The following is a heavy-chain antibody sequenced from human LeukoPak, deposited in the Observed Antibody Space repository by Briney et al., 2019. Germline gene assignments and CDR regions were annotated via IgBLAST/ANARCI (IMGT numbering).Heavy chain of an antibody. CDR3: ARARVDKVGYTSHWFFPLDY. V-gene: IGHV4-59*01. Sequence: SETLSLTCTVSGGSISNYYWSWIRQPPGKGLEWIGYIYFSGITYYHPSLKSRVTISVDTSKNQFSLKLTSVTAADTAVYYCARARVDKVGYTSHWFFPLDYWGQGTLVTVSS. CDR2: IYFSGIT. D-gene: IGHD2-8*02. CDR1: GGSISNYY. J-gene: IGHJ4*02.